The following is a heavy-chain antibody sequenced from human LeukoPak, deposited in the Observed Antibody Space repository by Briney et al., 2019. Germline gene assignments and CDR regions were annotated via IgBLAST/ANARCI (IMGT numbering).Heavy chain of an antibody. CDR2: INPSGGAT. J-gene: IGHJ5*02. Sequence: ASVKVSCKASGYTFTSYYMHWVRQAPGQGLEWVGIINPSGGATSYAQKFQGRVTITRDTSASTAYMELSSLNSEDMAVYYCARGAKFRSYGSGTYYTSLPFDPWGQGTLVSVSS. D-gene: IGHD3-10*01. CDR3: ARGAKFRSYGSGTYYTSLPFDP. V-gene: IGHV1-46*01. CDR1: GYTFTSYY.